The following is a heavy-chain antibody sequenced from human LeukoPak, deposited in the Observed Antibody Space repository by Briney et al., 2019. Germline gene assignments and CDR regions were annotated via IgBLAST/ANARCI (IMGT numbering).Heavy chain of an antibody. CDR2: ISGSGCST. CDR3: AKDSYSKGDY. V-gene: IGHV3-23*01. Sequence: GGSLRLSCAASGFTFSCYAMSWVRQAPGKGLEWVSAISGSGCSTYYADSVKGRFTISRDNAQNKLYIQMNRLSAEDTAVYYCAKDSYSKGDYWGQGVLVTVSS. J-gene: IGHJ4*02. CDR1: GFTFSCYA. D-gene: IGHD6-13*01.